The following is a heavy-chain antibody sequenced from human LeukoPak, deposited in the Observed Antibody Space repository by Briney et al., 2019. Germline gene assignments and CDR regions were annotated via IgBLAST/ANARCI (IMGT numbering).Heavy chain of an antibody. CDR2: ISSNGRTI. Sequence: GGSLRLSCAASGFTFSNYLMHWVRQAPGKGLEWVSYISSNGRTIYYADSVKGRFTISRDNAKNSLFLQMNSLRAEDTAVYYCAREDSVTISYYYGMDVWGQGTTVTVSS. CDR3: AREDSVTISYYYGMDV. CDR1: GFTFSNYL. V-gene: IGHV3-48*03. J-gene: IGHJ6*02. D-gene: IGHD3-9*01.